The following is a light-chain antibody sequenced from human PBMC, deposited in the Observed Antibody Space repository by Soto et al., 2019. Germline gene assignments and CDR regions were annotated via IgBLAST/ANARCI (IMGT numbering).Light chain of an antibody. CDR3: QSYDSSFL. CDR2: GNS. Sequence: QSVLTQPPSVSGATGQRVTISCTGSSSNIGAGYDVHWYQQLPGTAPKLLIYGNSNRPSGVPDRFSGSKYGTSASLAITGLQAEDEADYYCQSYDSSFLFGGGTQLTVL. V-gene: IGLV1-40*01. J-gene: IGLJ3*02. CDR1: SSNIGAGYD.